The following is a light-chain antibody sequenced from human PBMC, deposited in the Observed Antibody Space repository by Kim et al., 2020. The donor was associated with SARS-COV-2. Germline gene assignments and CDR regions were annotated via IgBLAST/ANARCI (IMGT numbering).Light chain of an antibody. Sequence: GQSVTISCTGSSSDVGGYNDVSWYQQHPGKAPRLMMYDVSKRPSGVSNRFSGSKSGNTASLTISGLQAEDEADYYCSSYTSSSTWVFGGGTKLTVL. CDR1: SSDVGGYND. CDR2: DVS. CDR3: SSYTSSSTWV. V-gene: IGLV2-14*04. J-gene: IGLJ3*02.